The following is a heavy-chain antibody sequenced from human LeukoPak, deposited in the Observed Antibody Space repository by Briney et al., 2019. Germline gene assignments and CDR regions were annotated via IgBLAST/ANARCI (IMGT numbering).Heavy chain of an antibody. D-gene: IGHD3-10*01. CDR3: ARVFLVLGEPTAFDY. J-gene: IGHJ4*02. Sequence: SVKVSCKASGGTFSSYAISWVRQAPGQGLEWMGRIIPILGIANYAQKFQGRVTITADKSTSTAYMELSSLRSEDTAVYYCARVFLVLGEPTAFDYWGQGTLVTVSS. V-gene: IGHV1-69*04. CDR1: GGTFSSYA. CDR2: IIPILGIA.